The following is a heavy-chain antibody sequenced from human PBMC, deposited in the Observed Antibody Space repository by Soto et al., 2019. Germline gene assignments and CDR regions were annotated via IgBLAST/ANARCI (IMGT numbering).Heavy chain of an antibody. CDR3: ARAPGYCNSTICYIDTFDI. V-gene: IGHV1-18*01. Sequence: ASVKVSCKPSGYTFTSSGISWVRQAPGQGLEWMGWISGYNGNTNYAQKFRGRVTMTTDTSTTTAYMEVRSLRADDTAVYYCARAPGYCNSTICYIDTFDIWGQGTKVTVSS. CDR2: ISGYNGNT. J-gene: IGHJ3*02. D-gene: IGHD2-2*02. CDR1: GYTFTSSG.